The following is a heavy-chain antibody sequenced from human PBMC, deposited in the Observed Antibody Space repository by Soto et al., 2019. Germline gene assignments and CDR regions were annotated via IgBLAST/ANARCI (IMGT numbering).Heavy chain of an antibody. CDR2: ISYDGSNK. CDR1: GFTFSSYA. J-gene: IGHJ4*02. V-gene: IGHV3-30-3*01. D-gene: IGHD3-3*01. CDR3: ARPHYDFWSGYYIDY. Sequence: GGSLRLSCAASGFTFSSYAMHWVRQAPGKGLEWVAVISYDGSNKYYADSVKGRFTISRDNSKNTLYLQMNSLRAEDTAVYYCARPHYDFWSGYYIDYRGQGTLVTVSS.